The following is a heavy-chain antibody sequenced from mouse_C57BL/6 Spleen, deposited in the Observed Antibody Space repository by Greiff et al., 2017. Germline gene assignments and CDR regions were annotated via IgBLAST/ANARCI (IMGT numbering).Heavy chain of an antibody. CDR2: IHPSASDT. Sequence: QVQLQQPGAELVKPGASVKVSCKASGYTFTSYWMHWVKQRPGQGLEWIGRIHPSASDTNYNQKFKGKATLTVDNSSSTAYMQLSSLTSEDSAVYYCAINGYHWYFDVWGTGTTVTVSA. V-gene: IGHV1-74*01. CDR1: GYTFTSYW. D-gene: IGHD2-2*01. CDR3: AINGYHWYFDV. J-gene: IGHJ1*03.